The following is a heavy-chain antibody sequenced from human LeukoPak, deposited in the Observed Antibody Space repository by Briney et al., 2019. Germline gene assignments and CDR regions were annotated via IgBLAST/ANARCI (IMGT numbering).Heavy chain of an antibody. CDR1: GYTFTSYY. CDR3: ARDYRDRGGSYQAGFDY. D-gene: IGHD1-26*01. V-gene: IGHV1-46*01. Sequence: ASVKVSCKASGYTFTSYYMHWVRQAPGQGLEWMGIINPSGGSTSYAQKFQGRVTMTRDMSTSTVYMELSSLRSEDTAVYYCARDYRDRGGSYQAGFDYCGQGTLFTVSS. CDR2: INPSGGST. J-gene: IGHJ4*02.